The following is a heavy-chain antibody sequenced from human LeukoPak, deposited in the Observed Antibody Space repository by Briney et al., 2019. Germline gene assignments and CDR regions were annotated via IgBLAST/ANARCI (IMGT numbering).Heavy chain of an antibody. Sequence: GGSLRLSCAASGITFSSYGMSWGRQAPGKGREWVSSISSTGGTTYYADSAKGRFTTYRDYTKNTMSLQMNSLRAEDTAIYYCAKNGDRGAYCTGGTCYPYFYYYMDVWGKGTTVTI. CDR3: AKNGDRGAYCTGGTCYPYFYYYMDV. CDR2: ISSTGGTT. V-gene: IGHV3-23*01. J-gene: IGHJ6*03. D-gene: IGHD2-15*01. CDR1: GITFSSYG.